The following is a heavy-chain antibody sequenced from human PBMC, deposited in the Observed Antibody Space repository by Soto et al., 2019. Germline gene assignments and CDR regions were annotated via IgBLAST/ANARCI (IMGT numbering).Heavy chain of an antibody. Sequence: GASVKVSCKASGYTFTSYYMHWVRQAPGQGLEWMGIINPSGGSTSYAQKFQGRVTMTRDTSTSTVYMELGSLRSEDTAVYYCARENTMVRGVIIWLNNNWFDPWGQGTLVTVSS. CDR3: ARENTMVRGVIIWLNNNWFDP. CDR1: GYTFTSYY. D-gene: IGHD3-10*01. CDR2: INPSGGST. J-gene: IGHJ5*02. V-gene: IGHV1-46*03.